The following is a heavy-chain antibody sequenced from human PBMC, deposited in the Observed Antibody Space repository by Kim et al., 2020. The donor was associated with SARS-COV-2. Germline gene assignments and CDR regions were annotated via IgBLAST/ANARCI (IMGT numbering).Heavy chain of an antibody. CDR3: ARERGDIVATAAFDY. J-gene: IGHJ4*02. V-gene: IGHV3-30*07. D-gene: IGHD5-12*01. Sequence: DSVKGRFTISRDNSKNTLYLQMNSLRAEDTAVYYCARERGDIVATAAFDYWGQGTLVTVSS.